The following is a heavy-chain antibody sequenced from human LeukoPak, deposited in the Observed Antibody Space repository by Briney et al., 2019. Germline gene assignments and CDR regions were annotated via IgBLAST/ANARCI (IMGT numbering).Heavy chain of an antibody. CDR1: GFSLSNYA. CDR3: AKGRSKYCGGDCYIHDY. Sequence: RGSLRLSCAASGFSLSNYAMSWVRQAPGNGLEWVSIISGGDNSYYADSVKGRFTISRDNPKNMLYLQMNSLRAEDTAVYYCAKGRSKYCGGDCYIHDYWGQGTLVTVSS. J-gene: IGHJ4*02. D-gene: IGHD2-21*02. V-gene: IGHV3-23*01. CDR2: ISGGDNS.